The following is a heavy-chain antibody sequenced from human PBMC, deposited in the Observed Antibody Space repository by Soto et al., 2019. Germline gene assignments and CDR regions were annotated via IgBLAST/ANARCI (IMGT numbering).Heavy chain of an antibody. CDR2: IAHDGSNQ. J-gene: IGHJ4*02. CDR3: ARSRVGSSWYEGDS. D-gene: IGHD6-13*01. Sequence: QVQLVESGGGVVQPGKSPRLSCAASGFTFSSYGMQWVRQAPGKGLDWMAVIAHDGSNQYYTDSVNGRFTISRDNSKNTLYLQMDSLRPEDTAVYFCARSRVGSSWYEGDSWGQGTLVTVSS. CDR1: GFTFSSYG. V-gene: IGHV3-30*03.